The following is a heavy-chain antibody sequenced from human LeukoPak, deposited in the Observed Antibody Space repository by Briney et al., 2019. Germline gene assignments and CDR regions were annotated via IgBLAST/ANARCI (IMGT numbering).Heavy chain of an antibody. CDR3: ARDAPVWMKDDAFDI. CDR1: GYTFTSYG. Sequence: ASVKVSCKASGYTFTSYGISWVRQAPGQGLEWMGWLSAYNGNTNYAQKPQGRVTMTTDTSTSTAYMELRSLRSDDTAVYYCARDAPVWMKDDAFDIWGQGTMVTVSS. CDR2: LSAYNGNT. J-gene: IGHJ3*02. D-gene: IGHD2-2*03. V-gene: IGHV1-18*01.